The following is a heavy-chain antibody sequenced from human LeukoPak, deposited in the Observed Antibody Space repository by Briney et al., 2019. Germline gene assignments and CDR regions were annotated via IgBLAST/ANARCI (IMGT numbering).Heavy chain of an antibody. Sequence: PGGSLRLSCAASGFTFSSYSMNWVRQAPGKGLEWVSSISSSSSSYIYYADSVKGRFTISRDNAKNSLYLQMNSLRAEDTAVYYCASNYYYGSGSYPYYFDYWGQGTLVTVSS. J-gene: IGHJ4*02. CDR3: ASNYYYGSGSYPYYFDY. CDR1: GFTFSSYS. D-gene: IGHD3-10*01. V-gene: IGHV3-21*01. CDR2: ISSSSSSYI.